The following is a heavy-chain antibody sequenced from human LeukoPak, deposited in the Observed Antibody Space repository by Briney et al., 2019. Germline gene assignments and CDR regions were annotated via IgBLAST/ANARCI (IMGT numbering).Heavy chain of an antibody. Sequence: PGGSLRLSCAASGFTFSSYSMNWVRQAPGKGLEWVSSISSSSSYIYYADSVKGRFTISRDNAKNSLYLQMNSLRAEDTAVYYCARGSGSWGAFDIWGQGTMVTVSS. CDR1: GFTFSSYS. V-gene: IGHV3-21*01. J-gene: IGHJ3*02. CDR3: ARGSGSWGAFDI. D-gene: IGHD1-26*01. CDR2: ISSSSSYI.